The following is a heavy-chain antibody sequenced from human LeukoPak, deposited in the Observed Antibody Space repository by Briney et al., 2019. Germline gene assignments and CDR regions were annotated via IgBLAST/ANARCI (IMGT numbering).Heavy chain of an antibody. D-gene: IGHD3-9*01. CDR2: FDPEDGET. Sequence: ASVKVSCKVSGYTLTELSMHWVRRAPGKGLEWMGGFDPEDGETIYAQKFQGRVTMTEDTSTDTAYMELSSLRSEDTAVYYCATGEYYDILTGYSWDYYYGMDVWGQGTTVTVSS. CDR3: ATGEYYDILTGYSWDYYYGMDV. V-gene: IGHV1-24*01. CDR1: GYTLTELS. J-gene: IGHJ6*02.